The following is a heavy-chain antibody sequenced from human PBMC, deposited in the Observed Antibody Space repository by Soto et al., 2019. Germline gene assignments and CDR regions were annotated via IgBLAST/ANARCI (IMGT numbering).Heavy chain of an antibody. V-gene: IGHV4-34*01. CDR1: SGSFSGYY. Sequence: PSETLSLTCSIYSGSFSGYYWSWIRQPPGKGLEWIGEISQSGNTNYSPSLKSRVSISTDTSKKQFSLNLASVSAADTAVYYCARAPKVSGSSQTRPDFWGQGTQVTVSS. CDR3: ARAPKVSGSSQTRPDF. J-gene: IGHJ4*02. CDR2: ISQSGNT. D-gene: IGHD6-6*01.